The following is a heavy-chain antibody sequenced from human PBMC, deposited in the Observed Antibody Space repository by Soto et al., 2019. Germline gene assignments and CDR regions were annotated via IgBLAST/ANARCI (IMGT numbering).Heavy chain of an antibody. J-gene: IGHJ4*02. V-gene: IGHV1-46*01. D-gene: IGHD3-22*01. CDR3: ARGGRYYDSSGYYSTPFDY. Sequence: ASVKVSCKASGYTFTSYYMHWVRQAPGQGLEWMGIINPSGGSTSYAQKFQGRVTRTRDTSTSTVYMELSSLRSEDTAVYYCARGGRYYDSSGYYSTPFDYWGQGTLVTVSS. CDR1: GYTFTSYY. CDR2: INPSGGST.